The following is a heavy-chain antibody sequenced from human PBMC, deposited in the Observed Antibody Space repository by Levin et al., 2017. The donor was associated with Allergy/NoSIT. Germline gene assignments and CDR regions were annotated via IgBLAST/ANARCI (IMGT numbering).Heavy chain of an antibody. D-gene: IGHD2-15*01. CDR3: ARDQVVKDRYYYYYMDV. CDR1: GFTFSSYG. V-gene: IGHV3-33*01. Sequence: GGSLRLSCAASGFTFSSYGMHWVRQAPGKGLEWVAVIWYDGSNKYYADSVKGRFTISRDNSKNTLYLQMNSLRAEDTAVYYCARDQVVKDRYYYYYMDVWGKGTTVTVSS. CDR2: IWYDGSNK. J-gene: IGHJ6*03.